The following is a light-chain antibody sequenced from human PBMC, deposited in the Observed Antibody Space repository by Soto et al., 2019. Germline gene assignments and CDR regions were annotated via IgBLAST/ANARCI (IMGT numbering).Light chain of an antibody. CDR1: QSVSRN. CDR2: GAS. V-gene: IGKV3-15*01. CDR3: QQYNNWPPSGT. Sequence: EIVMTQSPATLSVSPGERATLSCRASQSVSRNLAWYQQKPGQAPRLLIYGASTRATGIPARFSGSGSGTEFTLTISSLQSEDFAVYYCQQYNNWPPSGTFGQGTKVEIK. J-gene: IGKJ1*01.